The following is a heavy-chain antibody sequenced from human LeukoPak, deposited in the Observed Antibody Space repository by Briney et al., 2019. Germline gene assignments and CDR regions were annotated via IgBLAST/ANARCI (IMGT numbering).Heavy chain of an antibody. V-gene: IGHV4-38-2*02. CDR2: ISHSGNT. Sequence: SETLSLTCVVSGYSISNDYFWGWIRQVPGKGLEWIGTISHSGNTYYKPSLKSRVTISLDTSKNQFSLKLSSVTVADTAVYYCVRDVGQLRSDYWGQGTLVTVSS. J-gene: IGHJ4*02. CDR3: VRDVGQLRSDY. D-gene: IGHD2-2*01. CDR1: GYSISNDYF.